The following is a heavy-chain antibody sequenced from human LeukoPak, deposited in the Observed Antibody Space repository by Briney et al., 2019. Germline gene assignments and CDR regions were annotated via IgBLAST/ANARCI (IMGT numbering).Heavy chain of an antibody. D-gene: IGHD5-18*01. CDR1: GYSISSGYY. J-gene: IGHJ5*02. CDR3: AVKRRGYSYGYGIGSGGWFDP. CDR2: IYHSGST. V-gene: IGHV4-38-2*02. Sequence: SETLSLTCTVSGYSISSGYYWGWIRQPPGKGLEWIGSIYHSGSTYYNPSLKSRVTISVDTSKNQFSLKLSSVTAADTAVYYCAVKRRGYSYGYGIGSGGWFDPWGQGTLVTVSS.